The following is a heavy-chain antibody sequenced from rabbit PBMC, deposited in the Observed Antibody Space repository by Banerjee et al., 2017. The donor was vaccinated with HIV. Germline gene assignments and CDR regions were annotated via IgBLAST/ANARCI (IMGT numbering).Heavy chain of an antibody. D-gene: IGHD4-1*01. CDR3: ARDLAGVIGWNFNL. CDR1: GFSLSIYA. CDR2: INTSSGNT. Sequence: QEQLEESGGGLVKPEGSLTLTCTASGFSLSIYAVCWVRQAPGKGLEWIACINTSSGNTVYATWAKGRFTISKTSWTTVTLQMTSLTAADTASYFCARDLAGVIGWNFNLWGQGTLVTVS. J-gene: IGHJ4*01. V-gene: IGHV1S45*01.